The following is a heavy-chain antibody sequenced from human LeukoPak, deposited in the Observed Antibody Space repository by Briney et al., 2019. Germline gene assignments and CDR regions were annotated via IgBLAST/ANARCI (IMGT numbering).Heavy chain of an antibody. D-gene: IGHD6-6*01. CDR2: LNHSGST. V-gene: IGHV4-34*01. CDR3: ARAIQSIAARRGMDV. J-gene: IGHJ6*02. Sequence: PSETLSLTCAVYGGSFSDYYWSWIRQPPGKGLEWIGELNHSGSTNYNPSLKSRVTISVDTSKKQFSLNLNSVTAADTAVYYCARAIQSIAARRGMDVWGQGTTVTVSS. CDR1: GGSFSDYY.